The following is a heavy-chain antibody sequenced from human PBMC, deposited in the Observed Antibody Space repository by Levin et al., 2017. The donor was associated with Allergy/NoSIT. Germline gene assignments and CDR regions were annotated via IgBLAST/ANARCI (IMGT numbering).Heavy chain of an antibody. D-gene: IGHD5-18*01. Sequence: GGSLRLSCAASGFTFDDYGMSWVRQAPGKGLEWVSGINWNGGSTGYADSVKGRFTISRDNAKNSLYLQMNSLRAEDTALYYCARFGYSYGPSLYYYYYYMDVWGKGTTVTVSS. J-gene: IGHJ6*03. CDR2: INWNGGST. CDR3: ARFGYSYGPSLYYYYYYMDV. CDR1: GFTFDDYG. V-gene: IGHV3-20*04.